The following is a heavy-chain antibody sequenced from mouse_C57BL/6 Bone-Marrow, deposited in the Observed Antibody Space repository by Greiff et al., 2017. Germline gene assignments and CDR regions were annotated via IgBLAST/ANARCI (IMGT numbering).Heavy chain of an antibody. Sequence: EVKLQESGGDLVKPGGSLKLSCAASGFTFSSYGMSWVRQTPDKRLEWVATLSSGGIYTYYPDSVKGRLTISSDNAKHTLYLQMRSLKSEDTAMYYCARQIYYNYDGFYYAMDIWGQGTSVPVSS. CDR1: GFTFSSYG. CDR3: ARQIYYNYDGFYYAMDI. J-gene: IGHJ4*01. V-gene: IGHV5-6*01. CDR2: LSSGGIYT. D-gene: IGHD2-4*01.